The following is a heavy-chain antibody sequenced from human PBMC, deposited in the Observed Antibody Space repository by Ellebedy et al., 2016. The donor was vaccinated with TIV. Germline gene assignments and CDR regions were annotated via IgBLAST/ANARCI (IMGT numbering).Heavy chain of an antibody. J-gene: IGHJ4*02. CDR2: IYHSGST. D-gene: IGHD3-10*01. CDR1: GYSISSVYS. Sequence: GSLRLXCTVSGYSISSVYSWGWIRQPPGKGLEWIGSIYHSGSTYYNPSLKSRVTISGDTSKNQFSLKLSSVTAADTAVHYCARDPYSYGSGSYYNPVWGQGTLVTVSS. V-gene: IGHV4-38-2*02. CDR3: ARDPYSYGSGSYYNPV.